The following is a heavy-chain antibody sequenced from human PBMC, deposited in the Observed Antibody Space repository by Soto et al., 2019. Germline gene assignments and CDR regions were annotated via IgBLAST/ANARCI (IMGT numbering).Heavy chain of an antibody. Sequence: SETLSLTCAVYGGSFSGYYWSWIRQPPGKGLEWIGEINHSGSTNYNPSLKGRVTISVDTSKNQFSLKLSSVTAADTAVYYCARGHYRIAARPDWFDPWGQGTLVTVSS. D-gene: IGHD6-6*01. CDR3: ARGHYRIAARPDWFDP. CDR1: GGSFSGYY. V-gene: IGHV4-34*01. J-gene: IGHJ5*02. CDR2: INHSGST.